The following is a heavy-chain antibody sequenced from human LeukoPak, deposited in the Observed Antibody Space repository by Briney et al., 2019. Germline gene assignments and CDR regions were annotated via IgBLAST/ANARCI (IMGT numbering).Heavy chain of an antibody. Sequence: GGSLRLSCAASGFTFSSYGMSWVRQAPGKGLEWVSYISSSGSTIYYADSVKGRFTISRDNAKNSLYLQMNSLRAEDTAVYYCALSGELYFDYWGQGTLVTVSS. J-gene: IGHJ4*02. V-gene: IGHV3-48*04. CDR1: GFTFSSYG. CDR2: ISSSGSTI. D-gene: IGHD3-10*01. CDR3: ALSGELYFDY.